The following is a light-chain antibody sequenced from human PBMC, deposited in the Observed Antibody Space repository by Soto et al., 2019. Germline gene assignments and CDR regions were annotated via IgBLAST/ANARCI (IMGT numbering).Light chain of an antibody. J-gene: IGKJ1*01. CDR3: QQYGSSPRT. CDR1: QSVSSNY. Sequence: EIVLTPSPCTLSLSPRERATFSCMASQSVSSNYLAWYQQKPGQAPRLLIYGAFKRATGIPDRFSGSGSGTDFTLTISRMEPEDFAVYCCQQYGSSPRTVGQGTKVDIK. V-gene: IGKV3-20*01. CDR2: GAF.